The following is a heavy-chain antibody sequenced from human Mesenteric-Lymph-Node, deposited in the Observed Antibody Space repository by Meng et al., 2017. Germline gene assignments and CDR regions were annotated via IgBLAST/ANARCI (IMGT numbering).Heavy chain of an antibody. V-gene: IGHV1-18*01. D-gene: IGHD2-15*01. CDR3: ARDFMCSGGSCLDVFDI. CDR2: ISAYTDSA. CDR1: GYSFSIYG. J-gene: IGHJ3*02. Sequence: ASVKVSCKASGYSFSIYGISWVRQAPGQGLEWMGWISAYTDSAKYAQNLQGRVTMTTDTSTNTIYMEVRSLRSDDTAVYYCARDFMCSGGSCLDVFDIWGQGTMVTVSS.